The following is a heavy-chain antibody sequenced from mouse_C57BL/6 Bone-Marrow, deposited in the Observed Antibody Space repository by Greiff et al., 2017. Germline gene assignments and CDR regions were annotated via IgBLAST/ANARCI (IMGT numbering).Heavy chain of an antibody. CDR3: SAFDGNFFDF. V-gene: IGHV14-4*01. D-gene: IGHD2-3*01. J-gene: IGHJ2*01. CDR2: IYPEVGDT. Sequence: VQLQQSGAELVRPGASVKLSCTASGFNIKDDYIHWVNQRPEQGLEWIGWIYPEVGDTEYASKFQGKATITSDTSSNTAYLQLSSLTSEDTAVYDCSAFDGNFFDFWGQGTPLTVSS. CDR1: GFNIKDDY.